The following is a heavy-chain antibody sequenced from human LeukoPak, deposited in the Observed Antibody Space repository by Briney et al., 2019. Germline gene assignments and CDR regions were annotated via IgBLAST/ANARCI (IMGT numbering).Heavy chain of an antibody. Sequence: GRSLRLSCAASGFTFDDYAMHWVRQAPGKGLEWVSGISWNSGSIGYADSVKGRFIISRDNAKNSLYLQMNSLRAEDTALYYCAKGIPLGELSLSRDAFDIWGQGTMVTVSS. CDR2: ISWNSGSI. CDR3: AKGIPLGELSLSRDAFDI. D-gene: IGHD3-16*02. J-gene: IGHJ3*02. V-gene: IGHV3-9*01. CDR1: GFTFDDYA.